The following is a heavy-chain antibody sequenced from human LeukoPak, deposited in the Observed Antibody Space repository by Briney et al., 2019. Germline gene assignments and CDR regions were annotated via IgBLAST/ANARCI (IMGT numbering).Heavy chain of an antibody. D-gene: IGHD3-10*01. CDR2: IGSGGDT. CDR3: AKYYASRSRSFDF. J-gene: IGHJ4*02. CDR1: GFTFSSYA. V-gene: IGHV3-23*01. Sequence: GGSLRLSCAASGFTFSSYAMTWVRQAPGKGLEWVSVIGSGGDTYYADSLKGRFTISRDISKNTLYLQMNSLRAEDTAVYYCAKYYASRSRSFDFWGQGTLVTVSS.